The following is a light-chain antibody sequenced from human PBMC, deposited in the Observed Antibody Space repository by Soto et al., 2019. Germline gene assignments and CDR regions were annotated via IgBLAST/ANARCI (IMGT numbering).Light chain of an antibody. CDR1: SSNIGAGHD. CDR2: GDR. Sequence: QSVLTQPPSVSGAPGQRVTISCTGSSSNIGAGHDVHWYQQFPGAAPKLLIFGDRNRPSGVPDRFSGSKSGTSASLVITGLQVEDEADYYRQSYDFSLSVVFGGGTKLTVL. CDR3: QSYDFSLSVV. J-gene: IGLJ2*01. V-gene: IGLV1-40*01.